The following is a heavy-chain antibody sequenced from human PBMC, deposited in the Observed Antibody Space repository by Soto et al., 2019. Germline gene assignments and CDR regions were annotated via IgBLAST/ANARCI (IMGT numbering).Heavy chain of an antibody. CDR2: ISGSGGST. Sequence: LSLTCAASGFTFSSYAMSWVRQAPGKGLEWVSAISGSGGSTYYADSVKGRFTISRDNSKNTLYLQMNSLRAEDTAVYYCARYDLVPAAIGYYGMDVWGQGTTVTVSS. V-gene: IGHV3-23*01. CDR1: GFTFSSYA. J-gene: IGHJ6*02. CDR3: ARYDLVPAAIGYYGMDV. D-gene: IGHD2-2*02.